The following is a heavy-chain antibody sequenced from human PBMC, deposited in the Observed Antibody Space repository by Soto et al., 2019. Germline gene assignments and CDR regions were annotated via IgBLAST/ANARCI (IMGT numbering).Heavy chain of an antibody. CDR3: ARDLGGEYCGGDCYWENAFDI. V-gene: IGHV4-59*01. CDR2: IYYSGST. D-gene: IGHD2-21*02. CDR1: GGSTSSYY. Sequence: SETLSLTCTVSGGSTSSYYWSWIRQPPGKGLEWIGYIYYSGSTNYNPSLKSRVTISVDTSKNQFSLKLSSVTAADTAVYYCARDLGGEYCGGDCYWENAFDIWGQGTMVTVSS. J-gene: IGHJ3*02.